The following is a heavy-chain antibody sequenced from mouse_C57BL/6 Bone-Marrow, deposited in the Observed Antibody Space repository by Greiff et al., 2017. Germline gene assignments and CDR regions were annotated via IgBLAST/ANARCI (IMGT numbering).Heavy chain of an antibody. CDR2: INPGSGGT. CDR1: GYAFTNYL. V-gene: IGHV1-54*01. CDR3: ARKSSYDYGDY. Sequence: LQESGAELVRPGTSVKVSCKASGYAFTNYLIEWVKQRPGQGLEWIGVINPGSGGTNYNEKFKGKATLTADKSSSTAYMQLSSLTSEDSAVYFCARKSSYDYGDYWGQGTTLTVSS. D-gene: IGHD2-4*01. J-gene: IGHJ2*01.